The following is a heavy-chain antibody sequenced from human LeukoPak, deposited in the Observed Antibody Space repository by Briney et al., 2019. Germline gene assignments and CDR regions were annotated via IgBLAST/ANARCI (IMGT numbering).Heavy chain of an antibody. CDR3: ARHDGRFDY. CDR1: GGSVSSGSYY. Sequence: SETLSLTCTVSGGSVSSGSYYWSWIRQPPGKGLEWIGYIYYTGTTYYNPSLKSRVTISVDTSKNQFSLKLSSVTATDTAVYYCARHDGRFDYWGQGTPVTVSS. D-gene: IGHD4-17*01. CDR2: IYYTGTT. V-gene: IGHV4-39*01. J-gene: IGHJ4*02.